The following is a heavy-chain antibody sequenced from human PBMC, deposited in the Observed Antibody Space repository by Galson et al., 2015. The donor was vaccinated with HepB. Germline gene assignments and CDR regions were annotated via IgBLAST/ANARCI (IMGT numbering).Heavy chain of an antibody. CDR1: GGPFSSYA. CDR2: IIPIFGTA. J-gene: IGHJ4*02. V-gene: IGHV1-69*13. D-gene: IGHD5-12*01. Sequence: SVKVSCKASGGPFSSYAINWVRQAPGQGLEWMGGIIPIFGTANYAQKFQGRVTITANESTSTAYMELSSLRSEDTAVYYCARGDRGYDDYWGQGTLVTVSS. CDR3: ARGDRGYDDY.